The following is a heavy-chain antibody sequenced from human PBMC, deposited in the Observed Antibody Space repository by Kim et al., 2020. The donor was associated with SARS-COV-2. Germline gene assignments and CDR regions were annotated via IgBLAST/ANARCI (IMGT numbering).Heavy chain of an antibody. D-gene: IGHD2-2*01. Sequence: GGSLRLSCETSGLRFGIYAMNWVRQAPGKGLEWVAGISGDGQSKYYTESVKGRFTISRDNSEETLYLQMSSLRAADTATYYCAKDREFEVVPPYHTMDVWGQGTTVTVSS. J-gene: IGHJ6*02. V-gene: IGHV3-23*01. CDR3: AKDREFEVVPPYHTMDV. CDR2: ISGDGQSK. CDR1: GLRFGIYA.